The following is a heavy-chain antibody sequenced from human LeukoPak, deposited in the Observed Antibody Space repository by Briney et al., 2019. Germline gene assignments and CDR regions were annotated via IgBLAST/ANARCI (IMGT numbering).Heavy chain of an antibody. CDR1: GASISGHY. Sequence: SETLSLTCTVSGASISGHYLTWIRQPPGKGLEWVGYISHIGSTNYNPSLKSRVTISVDTSKNQFSLKPTSLTAAGTAFYYCARDRISINALDMWGQGTMVTVSS. J-gene: IGHJ3*02. D-gene: IGHD1-14*01. CDR3: ARDRISINALDM. V-gene: IGHV4-59*11. CDR2: ISHIGST.